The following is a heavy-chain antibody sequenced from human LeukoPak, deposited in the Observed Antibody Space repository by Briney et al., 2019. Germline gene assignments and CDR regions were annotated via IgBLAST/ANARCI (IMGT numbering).Heavy chain of an antibody. CDR2: IYYSGST. D-gene: IGHD3-10*01. CDR1: GGSISSYY. Sequence: SETLSLTCTVSGGSISSYYWSWIRQPQGKGLEWIGYIYYSGSTNYNPSLKSRVTISVDTSKNQFSLKLSSVTAADTAVYYCARAGAKRALYYWGQGTLVTVSS. CDR3: ARAGAKRALYY. J-gene: IGHJ4*02. V-gene: IGHV4-59*01.